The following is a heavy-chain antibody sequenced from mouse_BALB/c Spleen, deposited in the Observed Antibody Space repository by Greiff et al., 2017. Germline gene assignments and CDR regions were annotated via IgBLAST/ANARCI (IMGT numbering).Heavy chain of an antibody. J-gene: IGHJ4*01. V-gene: IGHV5-12-1*01. D-gene: IGHD1-1*01. Sequence: DVQLVESGGGLVKPGGSLKLSCAASGFAFSSYDMSWVRQTPEKRLEWVAYISSGGGSTYYPDTVKGRFTISRDNARNTLYLQMSSLKSEDTAMYYCARRSGDYYYGAMDYWGQGTSVTVSS. CDR1: GFAFSSYD. CDR2: ISSGGGST. CDR3: ARRSGDYYYGAMDY.